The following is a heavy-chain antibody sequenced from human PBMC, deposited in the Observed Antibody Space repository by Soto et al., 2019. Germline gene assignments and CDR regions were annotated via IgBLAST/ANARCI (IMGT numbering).Heavy chain of an antibody. CDR1: GYTFRSYD. D-gene: IGHD3-10*01. V-gene: IGHV1-8*01. J-gene: IGHJ4*02. CDR2: VNPNTGNT. Sequence: QVQLVQSGAEVKKPGASVKVSCTGSGYTFRSYDIRWVRQATGQGLEWMGWVNPNTGNTGYAQKCQGRVTMTRDMSKSAAYMEVNSLTYDDTAIYYCARAYGAGSFDYWGQGTLVSVSS. CDR3: ARAYGAGSFDY.